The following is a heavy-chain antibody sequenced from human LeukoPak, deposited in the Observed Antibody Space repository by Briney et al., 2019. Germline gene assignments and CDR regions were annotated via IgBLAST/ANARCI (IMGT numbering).Heavy chain of an antibody. CDR3: ARDPEQWLTYGMDV. V-gene: IGHV3-7*03. Sequence: GGSLRLSCAASGFTFSSYWMSWVRQAPGKGLEWVANIKQDGSEKYYVDSVKGRFTISRDNAKNSLYLQMNSLRAEDTAVYYCARDPEQWLTYGMDVWGQGTTVTVSS. CDR1: GFTFSSYW. CDR2: IKQDGSEK. D-gene: IGHD6-19*01. J-gene: IGHJ6*02.